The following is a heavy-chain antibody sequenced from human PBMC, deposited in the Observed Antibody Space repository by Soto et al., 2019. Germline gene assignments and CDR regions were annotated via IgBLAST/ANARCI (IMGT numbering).Heavy chain of an antibody. D-gene: IGHD6-13*01. CDR3: ARVRFIKVAAGNPFDY. J-gene: IGHJ4*02. Sequence: SVKVSCKASGGTFSSCSISWGRQAPGQGLEWMGGIIPIFGTANYAQKFQGRVTITADESTSTAYMELSSLRSEDTAVYYCARVRFIKVAAGNPFDYWGQGTLVTVSS. CDR2: IIPIFGTA. CDR1: GGTFSSCS. V-gene: IGHV1-69*13.